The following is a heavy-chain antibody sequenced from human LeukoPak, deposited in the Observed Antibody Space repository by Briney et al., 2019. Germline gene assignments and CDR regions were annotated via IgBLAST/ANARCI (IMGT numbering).Heavy chain of an antibody. CDR3: ARVRRRYCSSTSCSRREYFDY. Sequence: KPSETLSLTCAVYGGSFSGYYWSWIRQPPGKGLEWIGEINHSGSTNYNPSLKSRVTISVDTPKNQFSLKLSSVTAADTAVYYCARVRRRYCSSTSCSRREYFDYWGQGTLVTVSS. J-gene: IGHJ4*02. D-gene: IGHD2-2*01. V-gene: IGHV4-34*01. CDR2: INHSGST. CDR1: GGSFSGYY.